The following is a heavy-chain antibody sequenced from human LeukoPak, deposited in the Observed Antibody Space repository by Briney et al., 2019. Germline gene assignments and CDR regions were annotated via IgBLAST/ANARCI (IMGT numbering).Heavy chain of an antibody. V-gene: IGHV4-59*01. J-gene: IGHJ4*02. CDR2: IYDSGST. CDR3: ARGGTPHHFDY. CDR1: GGSISSYY. Sequence: SETLSLTCTVSGGSISSYYWSWIRQPPGKGLEWIGHIYDSGSTNYNPSLKSRVTISGDTSKNQFSLKLSSVTAADTAVYYCARGGTPHHFDYWGQGTLVTVSS.